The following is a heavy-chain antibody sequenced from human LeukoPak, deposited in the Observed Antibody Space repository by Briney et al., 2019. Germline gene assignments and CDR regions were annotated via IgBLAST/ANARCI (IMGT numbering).Heavy chain of an antibody. CDR3: ARDVYYYGSSGYVRRIDP. D-gene: IGHD3-22*01. V-gene: IGHV1-46*01. CDR1: RYTFTSYY. Sequence: ASVKVSCTASRYTFTSYYMHWVRQGPGQGLERRGIINASAGSTRDAQKIRGRVTMTRDTSTSTVYMELSSQRSEDTALYYCARDVYYYGSSGYVRRIDPWGQGTLVTVSS. J-gene: IGHJ5*02. CDR2: INASAGST.